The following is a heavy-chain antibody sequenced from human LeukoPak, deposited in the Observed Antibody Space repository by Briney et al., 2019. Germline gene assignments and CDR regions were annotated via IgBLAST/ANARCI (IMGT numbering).Heavy chain of an antibody. CDR1: GFSFSITW. D-gene: IGHD2-2*01. CDR3: ARDGLPVALDK. V-gene: IGHV3-74*03. J-gene: IGHJ4*02. Sequence: PGGSLSLSCAASGFSFSITWMHWVRQFPGQGLVGVARITSDGTSTSYAESVEGRFTISRDNAKNTLYLQMNSLRGDDTAVYYCARDGLPVALDKWGQGTLVTVSS. CDR2: ITSDGTST.